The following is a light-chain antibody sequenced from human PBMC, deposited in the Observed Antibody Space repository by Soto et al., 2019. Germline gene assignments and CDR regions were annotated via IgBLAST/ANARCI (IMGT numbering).Light chain of an antibody. Sequence: IQLTQSPSSMSPSVGDSVTITCRASQDISIDVAWYQQKPGKAPNLLIYAASSLQSGVPSRVSGSGSGTDFTLTISSLQPEDFATYYCQQSYSTLLTFGRGNKVDIK. V-gene: IGKV1-39*01. CDR2: AAS. J-gene: IGKJ4*02. CDR1: QDISID. CDR3: QQSYSTLLT.